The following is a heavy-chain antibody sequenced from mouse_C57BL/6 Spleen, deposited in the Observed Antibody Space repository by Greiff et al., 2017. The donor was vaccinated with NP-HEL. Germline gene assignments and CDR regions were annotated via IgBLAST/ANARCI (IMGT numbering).Heavy chain of an antibody. J-gene: IGHJ1*03. D-gene: IGHD3-2*02. CDR2: IDPTDGYT. CDR1: GYTFTSYW. Sequence: QVQLQQSGAELVKPGASVKLSCKASGYTFTSYWMQWVKQRPGQGLEWIGEIDPTDGYTNYNQKFKGKATLTVDTSSSTAYMQLSSLTSEDSAAYYSARLGYDLDDWGKGTTVTVSS. V-gene: IGHV1-50*01. CDR3: ARLGYDLDD.